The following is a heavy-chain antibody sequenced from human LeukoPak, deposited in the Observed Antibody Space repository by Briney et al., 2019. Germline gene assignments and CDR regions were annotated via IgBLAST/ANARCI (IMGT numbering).Heavy chain of an antibody. CDR1: GGSISSSSYY. J-gene: IGHJ6*03. D-gene: IGHD2-15*01. V-gene: IGHV4-39*07. CDR3: ARETATPSPTFYYYYYMDV. CDR2: IYYSGST. Sequence: SETLSLTCTVSGGSISSSSYYWGWIRQPPGKGLEWIGSIYYSGSTYYNPSLKSRVTISVDTSKNQFSLKLSSVTAADTAVYYCARETATPSPTFYYYYYMDVWGKGTTVTISS.